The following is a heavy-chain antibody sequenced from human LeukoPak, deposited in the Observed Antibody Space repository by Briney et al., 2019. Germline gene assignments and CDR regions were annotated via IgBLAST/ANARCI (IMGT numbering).Heavy chain of an antibody. CDR3: AKQRRAGTHDY. CDR1: GFTFSSYA. CDR2: ISGSGGST. V-gene: IGHV3-23*01. J-gene: IGHJ4*02. D-gene: IGHD6-19*01. Sequence: GGSLRLSCAASGFTFSSYAMSWVRQAPGRGLEWVSAISGSGGSTYYAESVKGRFTISRDNSKNPLYLQMNSLRDEDTAVYYCAKQRRAGTHDYWGQGTLVTVSS.